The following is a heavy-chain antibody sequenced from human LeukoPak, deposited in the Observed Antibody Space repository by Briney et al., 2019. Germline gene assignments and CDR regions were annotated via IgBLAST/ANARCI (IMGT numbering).Heavy chain of an antibody. V-gene: IGHV3-23*01. CDR3: ATDGVGVLSGDAFDF. CDR2: ISGSTDNT. CDR1: RFTFSTFA. J-gene: IGHJ3*01. Sequence: GGSLRLSCAVSRFTFSTFAMSWVRQAPGKGLEWVSAISGSTDNTYYADSVKGRFTISRDNAKTSLYLQMNSLRAEDTAVYYCATDGVGVLSGDAFDFWGQGTMVTVSS. D-gene: IGHD1-26*01.